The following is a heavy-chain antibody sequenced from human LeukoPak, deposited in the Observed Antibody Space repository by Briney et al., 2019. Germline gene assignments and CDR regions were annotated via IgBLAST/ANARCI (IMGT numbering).Heavy chain of an antibody. V-gene: IGHV4-39*01. D-gene: IGHD3-16*01. Sequence: SQTLSLTCTVSGGSISSSSYYWGWIRQPPGKGLEWIGSIYYSGSTYYNPSLKSRVTISVDTSKNQLSLKLSSVTAADRAVYYCAGGNYEYVWGGIDYWGQGTLVTVSS. J-gene: IGHJ4*02. CDR3: AGGNYEYVWGGIDY. CDR1: GGSISSSSYY. CDR2: IYYSGST.